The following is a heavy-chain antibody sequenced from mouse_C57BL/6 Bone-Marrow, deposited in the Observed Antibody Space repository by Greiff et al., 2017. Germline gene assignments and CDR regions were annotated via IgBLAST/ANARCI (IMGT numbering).Heavy chain of an antibody. CDR2: IYPRAGST. CDR3: ARQGNSYYGSSPWFAY. J-gene: IGHJ3*01. Sequence: VKLMESGPELVKPGASVKLSCKASGYTFTSYDINWVKQRPGQGLEWIGWIYPRAGSTKYNEKFKGKATLTVDTSSSTAYMELHSLTSEDSAVXFCARQGNSYYGSSPWFAYWGQGTLVTVSA. CDR1: GYTFTSYD. V-gene: IGHV1-85*01. D-gene: IGHD1-1*01.